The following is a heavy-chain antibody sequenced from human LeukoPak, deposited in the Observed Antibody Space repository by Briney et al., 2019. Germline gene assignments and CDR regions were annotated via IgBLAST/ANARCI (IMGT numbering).Heavy chain of an antibody. J-gene: IGHJ4*02. D-gene: IGHD1-26*01. CDR1: GYIFTGYY. Sequence: ASVKVSCKASGYIFTGYYMHSVRQAPGQGLEWMGWINPNSGGTNSAQKFQGRVTMTRDTSISTAYMELSRLTSDDTAVYYCARHPYSGSYHFDYWGQGPLVTVSS. CDR3: ARHPYSGSYHFDY. V-gene: IGHV1-2*02. CDR2: INPNSGGT.